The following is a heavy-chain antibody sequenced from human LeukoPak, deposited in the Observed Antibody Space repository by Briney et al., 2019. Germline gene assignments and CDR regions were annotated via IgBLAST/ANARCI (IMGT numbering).Heavy chain of an antibody. J-gene: IGHJ4*02. D-gene: IGHD1-26*01. CDR2: IIPIFGTA. CDR1: GGTFSSYA. CDR3: AIPYHSGSYYWVFDY. V-gene: IGHV1-69*13. Sequence: ASVKVSCKASGGTFSSYAISWVRQAPGQGLEWMGGIIPIFGTANYAQKFQGRVTITADESTSTAYMELSSLRSEDTAVYYCAIPYHSGSYYWVFDYWGQGTLVTVSS.